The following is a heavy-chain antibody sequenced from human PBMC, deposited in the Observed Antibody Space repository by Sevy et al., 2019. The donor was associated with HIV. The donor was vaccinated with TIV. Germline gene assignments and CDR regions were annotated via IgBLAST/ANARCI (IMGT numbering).Heavy chain of an antibody. CDR2: VKGDVYGGRV. Sequence: GGSLRLSCTASGFTFGDYCMSWVRQAPGKGLEWVAFVKGDVYGGRVDHAASVRGRFVISRDDSKTIAYLQMNDLKTEETGVYYCTRWKAAQSIFDYWGQGALVTVSS. V-gene: IGHV3-49*04. CDR1: GFTFGDYC. D-gene: IGHD6-13*01. J-gene: IGHJ4*02. CDR3: TRWKAAQSIFDY.